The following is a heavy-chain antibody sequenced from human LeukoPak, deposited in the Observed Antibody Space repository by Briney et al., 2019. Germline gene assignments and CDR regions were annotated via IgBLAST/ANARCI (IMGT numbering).Heavy chain of an antibody. Sequence: GGSLRLSCAASGFTFSGSAMHWVRQASGKGLEWVGRIRSKANNYAIEYTASVKGRFTISREDSKNTAYLQMNSLKTEDTAVYYCTRRGGNLATGPSEDYWGRGTLVTVSS. CDR2: IRSKANNYAI. J-gene: IGHJ4*02. CDR3: TRRGGNLATGPSEDY. V-gene: IGHV3-73*01. CDR1: GFTFSGSA. D-gene: IGHD5-24*01.